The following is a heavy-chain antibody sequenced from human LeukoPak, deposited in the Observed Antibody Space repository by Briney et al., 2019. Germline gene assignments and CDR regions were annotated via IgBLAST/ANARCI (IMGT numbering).Heavy chain of an antibody. J-gene: IGHJ3*02. D-gene: IGHD5-24*01. CDR3: ARERRRDGYTGAFDI. Sequence: GGSLRLSFAASGFTFSSYWMHWVRQAPGKGLVWVSRINSDGSSTSYADSVKGRFTISRDNAKNTLYLQMNSLRAEDTAVYYCARERRRDGYTGAFDIWGQGTMVTVSS. CDR2: INSDGSST. V-gene: IGHV3-74*01. CDR1: GFTFSSYW.